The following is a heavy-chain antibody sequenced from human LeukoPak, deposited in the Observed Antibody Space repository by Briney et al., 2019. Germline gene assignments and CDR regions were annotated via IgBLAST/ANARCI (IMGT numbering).Heavy chain of an antibody. D-gene: IGHD3-3*01. CDR2: ISSSSSYI. CDR3: ARAVGDYDFWSGYLATDDY. CDR1: GFTFSSYS. V-gene: IGHV3-21*01. Sequence: GGSLRLSCAASGFTFSSYSMNWVRQAPGKGLEWVSSISSSSSYIYYADSVKGRFTISRDNAKNSLYLQVNSLRAEDTAVYYCARAVGDYDFWSGYLATDDYWGQGTLVTVSS. J-gene: IGHJ4*02.